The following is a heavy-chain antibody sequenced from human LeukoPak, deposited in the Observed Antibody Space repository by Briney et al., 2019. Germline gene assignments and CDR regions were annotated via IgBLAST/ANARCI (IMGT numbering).Heavy chain of an antibody. V-gene: IGHV1-69*13. D-gene: IGHD2-2*01. CDR3: ARARVLVVPAAARYYFDY. Sequence: ASVKVSCKASGGTFSSYAISWVRQAPGQGLEWMGGIIPIFGTANYAQKFQGRVTITADESTSTAYMELSSLRSEDTAVYYCARARVLVVPAAARYYFDYWGQGTLVTVPS. CDR2: IIPIFGTA. CDR1: GGTFSSYA. J-gene: IGHJ4*02.